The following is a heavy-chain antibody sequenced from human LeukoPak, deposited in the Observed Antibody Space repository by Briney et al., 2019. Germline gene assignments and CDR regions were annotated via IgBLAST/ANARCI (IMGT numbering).Heavy chain of an antibody. CDR1: GFTFSSYA. J-gene: IGHJ6*03. CDR2: ISGSGGDT. D-gene: IGHD2-2*01. V-gene: IGHV3-23*01. CDR3: AKDRGSSYYYYYYSMDV. Sequence: PGGSLRLSCAASGFTFSSYAMNWVRQAPGKGLEGVSSISGSGGDTWYADSVKGRFTISRDNSKNTLYLQMISLRVEDTAVFYCAKDRGSSYYYYYYSMDVWGKGTTVTVSS.